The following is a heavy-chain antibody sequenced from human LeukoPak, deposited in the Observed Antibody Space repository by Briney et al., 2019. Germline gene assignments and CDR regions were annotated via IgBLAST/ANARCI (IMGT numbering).Heavy chain of an antibody. D-gene: IGHD3-10*01. J-gene: IGHJ4*02. V-gene: IGHV3-30*18. CDR3: AKGGRDVWFGELGAFDY. CDR1: GFTFSSYG. CDR2: ISYDGSNK. Sequence: GGSLRLSCAASGFTFSSYGMHWVRQAPGKGLEWVAVISYDGSNKYYADSVKGRFTISRDNSKNTLYLQMNSLRAEDTAVYYCAKGGRDVWFGELGAFDYWGQGTLVTVYS.